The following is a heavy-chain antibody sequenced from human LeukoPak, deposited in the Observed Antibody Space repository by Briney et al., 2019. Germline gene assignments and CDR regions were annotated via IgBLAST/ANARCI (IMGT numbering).Heavy chain of an antibody. CDR1: GFTFSSYA. V-gene: IGHV3-23*01. J-gene: IGHJ4*02. CDR2: FSGSGGST. D-gene: IGHD3-10*01. CDR3: ASCLDRKITMVRGVTY. Sequence: GGSLRLSCAASGFTFSSYAMSWVRQTPGKGLGWVSAFSGSGGSTYYADSVKGRFTISRDNSKNTLYLQMNSLRAEDTAVYYCASCLDRKITMVRGVTYWGQGTLVTVSS.